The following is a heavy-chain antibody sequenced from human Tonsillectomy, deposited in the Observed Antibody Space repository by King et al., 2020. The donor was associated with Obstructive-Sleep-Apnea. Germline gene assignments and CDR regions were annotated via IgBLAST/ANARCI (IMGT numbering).Heavy chain of an antibody. V-gene: IGHV3-7*01. CDR2: IKRDGSEK. J-gene: IGHJ6*02. CDR1: GFTFSTYW. Sequence: QLVQSGGGLVQPGGSLRLSCAASGFTFSTYWMNWVRQAPGKGLEWVANIKRDGSEKDYVDSVKGRFTISRDNAKNSLYLQMNSLRADDTAVYYCVRDERGDGNDATPSYGMDVWGQGTTVTVSS. D-gene: IGHD1-1*01. CDR3: VRDERGDGNDATPSYGMDV.